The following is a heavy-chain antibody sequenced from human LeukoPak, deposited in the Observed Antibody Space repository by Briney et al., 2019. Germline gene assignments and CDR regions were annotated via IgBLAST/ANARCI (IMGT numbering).Heavy chain of an antibody. CDR3: ARGITMVRKVFDP. J-gene: IGHJ5*02. Sequence: PSETLSLTCAVYGGSFSGYYWSWIRQPPGKGLEWIGEINHSGSTNYNPSLKSRVTISVDTSKNQFSLKLSSVTAADTAVYYCARGITMVRKVFDPWGQGTLVTVSS. D-gene: IGHD3-10*01. CDR1: GGSFSGYY. V-gene: IGHV4-34*01. CDR2: INHSGST.